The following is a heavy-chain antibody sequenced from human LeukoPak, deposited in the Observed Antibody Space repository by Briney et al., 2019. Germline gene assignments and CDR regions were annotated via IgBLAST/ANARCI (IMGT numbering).Heavy chain of an antibody. CDR1: GYTFTRYG. Sequence: ASVKVSCKASGYTFTRYGISWVRQAPGQGLEWMGWISAYYGNTNYAQKLQGRVTMTTDTSTSTAYMELRSLRSDDTAVYYCARAGRGYCSGGSCHYNWFDPWGQGTLVTVSS. J-gene: IGHJ5*02. D-gene: IGHD2-15*01. CDR2: ISAYYGNT. CDR3: ARAGRGYCSGGSCHYNWFDP. V-gene: IGHV1-18*01.